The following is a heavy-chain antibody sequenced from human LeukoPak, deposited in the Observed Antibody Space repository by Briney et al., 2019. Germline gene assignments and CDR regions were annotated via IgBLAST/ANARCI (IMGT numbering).Heavy chain of an antibody. D-gene: IGHD3-10*02. CDR3: AELGITMIGGV. CDR2: ISWDGSST. Sequence: GGSLRLSCAASGFTFDDYTMHWVRQAPGKGLEWVSLISWDGSSTSYADSVKGRFTISRDNAKNSLYLQMNSLRAEDTAVYYCAELGITMIGGVWGKGTTVTISS. J-gene: IGHJ6*04. V-gene: IGHV3-43*01. CDR1: GFTFDDYT.